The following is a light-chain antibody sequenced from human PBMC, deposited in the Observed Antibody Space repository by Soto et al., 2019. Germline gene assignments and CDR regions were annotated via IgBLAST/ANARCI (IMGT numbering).Light chain of an antibody. Sequence: EIVMTQSPAPPSVSPGERATPSCRASQSVSSNLAWYQQKPGQPPRLLIYAASTRATGIPARFSGSGSGTEFTLTISSLQSDDFALYYCQQYRNWPTFGQGTRLEIK. CDR2: AAS. J-gene: IGKJ5*01. V-gene: IGKV3-15*01. CDR3: QQYRNWPT. CDR1: QSVSSN.